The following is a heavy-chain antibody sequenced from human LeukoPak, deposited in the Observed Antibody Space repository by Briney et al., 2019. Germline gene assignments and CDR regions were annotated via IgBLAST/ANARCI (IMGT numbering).Heavy chain of an antibody. CDR1: GYTFTGYY. D-gene: IGHD3-9*01. CDR3: ARDYDILTGYYMDDAFDI. CDR2: INPNSGGT. J-gene: IGHJ3*02. V-gene: IGHV1-2*02. Sequence: GASVKVSCKASGYTFTGYYMHWVRQAPGQGLEWMGWINPNSGGTNYAKKFQGRVTMTRDTSISTAYMEMSRLRSDDTAVYYCARDYDILTGYYMDDAFDIWGQGTMVTVSS.